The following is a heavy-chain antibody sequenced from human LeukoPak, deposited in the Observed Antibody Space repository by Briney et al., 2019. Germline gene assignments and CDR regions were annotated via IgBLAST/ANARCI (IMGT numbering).Heavy chain of an antibody. CDR3: ARSLQGNPTYDAFDI. D-gene: IGHD4-23*01. CDR1: GGSFSGYY. CDR2: INHSGST. J-gene: IGHJ3*02. Sequence: SETLSLTCAVYGGSFSGYYWSWIRQPPGKGLEWIGEINHSGSTNYNPSLKSRVTISLDTSKNQFSLKLSSVTAADTAVYYCARSLQGNPTYDAFDIWGQGTMVTVSS. V-gene: IGHV4-34*01.